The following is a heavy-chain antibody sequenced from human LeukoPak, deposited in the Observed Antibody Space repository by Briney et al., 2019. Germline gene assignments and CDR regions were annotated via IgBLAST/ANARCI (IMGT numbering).Heavy chain of an antibody. D-gene: IGHD6-19*01. V-gene: IGHV3-23*01. J-gene: IGHJ5*02. Sequence: GGSLRLSCAASGFTFRNYAMNWVRQAPGKGLEWVSVISDSGSSSYYGDSVKGRFTISRDNSQNTLYLQMNSLTVEDTALYYCAKGSGSGWYGWFDPWGQGTLVTVSS. CDR3: AKGSGSGWYGWFDP. CDR1: GFTFRNYA. CDR2: ISDSGSSS.